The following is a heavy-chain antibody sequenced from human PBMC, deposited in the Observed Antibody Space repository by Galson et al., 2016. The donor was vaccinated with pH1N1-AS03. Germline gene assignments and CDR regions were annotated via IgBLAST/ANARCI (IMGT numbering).Heavy chain of an antibody. CDR2: ISDDGRRK. J-gene: IGHJ4*02. CDR3: ARDYIDKFCTDY. D-gene: IGHD3-3*01. V-gene: IGHV3-30*03. CDR1: GFTFRSHG. Sequence: SLRLSCAVSGFTFRSHGMHWVRQAPDKGLEWISYISDDGRRKYYADSVKGRCTVSRDNSRNTVHLQMDSLENEDTAVYYCARDYIDKFCTDYWGQGSLVTVSS.